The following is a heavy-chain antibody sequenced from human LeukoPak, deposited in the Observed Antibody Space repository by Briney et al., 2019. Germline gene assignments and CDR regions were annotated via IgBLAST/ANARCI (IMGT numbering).Heavy chain of an antibody. CDR1: GFTFSSYA. D-gene: IGHD3-22*01. Sequence: GGSLRLSCAASGFTFSSYAMSWVRQAPGKGLEWVSAISGSGGSTYYADSVKGRFTISRDNSKNTLYLKMNSLRAEDTAVYYCAKNAMIVVGVKGYRAFDIWGQGTMVTV. J-gene: IGHJ3*02. CDR3: AKNAMIVVGVKGYRAFDI. CDR2: ISGSGGST. V-gene: IGHV3-23*01.